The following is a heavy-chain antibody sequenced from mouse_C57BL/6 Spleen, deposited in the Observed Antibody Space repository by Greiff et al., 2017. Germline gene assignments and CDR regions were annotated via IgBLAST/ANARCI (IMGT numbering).Heavy chain of an antibody. V-gene: IGHV5-15*01. D-gene: IGHD1-1*01. J-gene: IGHJ4*01. CDR1: GFTFSDYG. CDR2: IGNLAFSI. Sequence: EVQRVESGGGLVQPGGSLKLSCAASGFTFSDYGMAWVRQAPRKGPEWVAFIGNLAFSIYYADTVTGRFTISRENAKNTLYLEMSSLRSEDTAMYYCTRLFNTTVVDYYAKDYCGQGTSVTVSS. CDR3: TRLFNTTVVDYYAKDY.